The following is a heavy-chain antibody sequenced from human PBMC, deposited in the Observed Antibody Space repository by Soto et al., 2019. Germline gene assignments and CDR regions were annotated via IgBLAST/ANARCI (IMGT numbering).Heavy chain of an antibody. J-gene: IGHJ6*02. D-gene: IGHD3-10*01. V-gene: IGHV4-61*01. CDR2: IYYSGST. CDR1: GGSVSSGSYY. Sequence: SETLSLTCTVSGGSVSSGSYYWSWIRQPPGKGLEWIGYIYYSGSTNYNPSLKSRVTISVDTSKNQFSLKLSSVTAADTAVYYCPTDNQGDISRFGSNYYLVEVWRQ. CDR3: PTDNQGDISRFGSNYYLVEV.